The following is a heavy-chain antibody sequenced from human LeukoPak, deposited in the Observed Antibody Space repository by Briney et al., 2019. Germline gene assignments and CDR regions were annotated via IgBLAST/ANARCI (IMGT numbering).Heavy chain of an antibody. CDR2: ISSSSNYI. CDR1: GFTFSSYS. Sequence: GGSLRLSCAASGFTFSSYSMNWVRQAPGKGLEWVSSISSSSNYIYYADSVKGRFTISRDNAKKSLYLQMNSLRAEDTAVYYCARVFTAVVAGTGAWGQGTLVTVSS. V-gene: IGHV3-21*04. CDR3: ARVFTAVVAGTGA. J-gene: IGHJ5*02. D-gene: IGHD6-19*01.